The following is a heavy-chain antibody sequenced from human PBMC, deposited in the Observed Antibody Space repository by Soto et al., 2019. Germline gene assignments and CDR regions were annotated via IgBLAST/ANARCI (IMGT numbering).Heavy chain of an antibody. CDR3: AIAPLDSSGYYSPSTFDH. Sequence: SVKVSCKASGGTFSSYAISWVREAPGQGLEWMGGIVPLFGKTNYAQKFEGRATITADKATSTAYMELGSLRSEDTAVYYCAIAPLDSSGYYSPSTFDHWGQGSLVTVSS. V-gene: IGHV1-69*06. CDR1: GGTFSSYA. J-gene: IGHJ4*02. D-gene: IGHD3-22*01. CDR2: IVPLFGKT.